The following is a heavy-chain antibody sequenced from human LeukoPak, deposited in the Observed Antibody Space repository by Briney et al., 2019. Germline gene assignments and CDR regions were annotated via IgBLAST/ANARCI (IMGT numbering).Heavy chain of an antibody. Sequence: ASVKVSCKASGYTFTSYGISWARQAPGQGLEWMGWISAYNGNTNYAQKLQGRVTMTTDTSTSTAYMELRSLRSDDTAVYYCARDSDIAVAATFDYWGQGTLVTVYS. CDR2: ISAYNGNT. CDR1: GYTFTSYG. D-gene: IGHD6-19*01. J-gene: IGHJ4*02. CDR3: ARDSDIAVAATFDY. V-gene: IGHV1-18*01.